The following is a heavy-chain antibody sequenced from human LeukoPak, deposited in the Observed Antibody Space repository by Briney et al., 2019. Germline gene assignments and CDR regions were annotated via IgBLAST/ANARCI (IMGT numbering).Heavy chain of an antibody. CDR1: GASISSSNW. D-gene: IGHD3-22*01. CDR2: IYHSGST. Sequence: PSETLSLTCAVSGASISSSNWWSWVRQPPGKGLEWIGEIYHSGSTNYNPSLKSRVTISVDKSKNQFSLKLSSVTAADTAVYYCARVSGSSCYYGFDYWGQGTLVTVSS. V-gene: IGHV4-4*02. J-gene: IGHJ4*02. CDR3: ARVSGSSCYYGFDY.